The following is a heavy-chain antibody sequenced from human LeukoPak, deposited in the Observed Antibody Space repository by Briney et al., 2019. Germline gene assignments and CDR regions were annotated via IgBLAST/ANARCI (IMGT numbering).Heavy chain of an antibody. CDR2: IYYTGST. J-gene: IGHJ5*02. D-gene: IGHD1-1*01. Sequence: PSETLSLTCTVSGGSISSYYWSWIRQPPGKGLEWIGYIYYTGSTNYNPSLKSRVTISVDTSKNQFSLKLSSVTAADTAVYYCARDSANWNGGENWFDPWGQGTLVTVSS. CDR1: GGSISSYY. CDR3: ARDSANWNGGENWFDP. V-gene: IGHV4-59*12.